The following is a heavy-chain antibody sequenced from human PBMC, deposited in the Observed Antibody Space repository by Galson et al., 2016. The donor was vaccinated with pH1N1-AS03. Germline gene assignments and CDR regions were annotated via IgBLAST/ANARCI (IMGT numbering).Heavy chain of an antibody. J-gene: IGHJ4*02. CDR1: GDTLSSYT. V-gene: IGHV1-69*13. Sequence: SVKVSCKAPGDTLSSYTVNWVRQAPGQGLEWMGGLIALGGSTSYAPKLHGRVAMTADDSTNTAYMELASLTSEDTAVYYCARGGLSGGYIDSWGPGTLVTVSS. D-gene: IGHD3-10*01. CDR2: LIALGGST. CDR3: ARGGLSGGYIDS.